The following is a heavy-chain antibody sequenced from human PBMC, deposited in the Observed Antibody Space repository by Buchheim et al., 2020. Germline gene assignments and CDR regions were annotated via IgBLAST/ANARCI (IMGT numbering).Heavy chain of an antibody. D-gene: IGHD6-13*01. Sequence: EVQLVESGGGLVQPGGSLRLSCAASGFTVSSNYMSWVRQAPGKGLEWVSDIYSGGSTYYADSVKGRFTISRDNSKNTLYLQMNSLRAEDTAVYYCARDQGIAAAGADYYYYGMDVWGQGTT. CDR2: IYSGGST. CDR3: ARDQGIAAAGADYYYYGMDV. CDR1: GFTVSSNY. J-gene: IGHJ6*02. V-gene: IGHV3-66*02.